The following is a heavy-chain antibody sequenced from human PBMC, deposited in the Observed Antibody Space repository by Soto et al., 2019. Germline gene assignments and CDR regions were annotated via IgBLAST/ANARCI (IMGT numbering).Heavy chain of an antibody. J-gene: IGHJ4*02. CDR2: INPASQLR. CDR3: ARMKLASLDH. V-gene: IGHV1-69*09. CDR1: GVPFNSYG. Sequence: QVVLLQSGTEVKRPGSSVKVSCKASGVPFNSYGFAWVRQAPGRGLEWVGRINPASQLRNYEQSLQGRGTNTGDKTTKKGYMELSGLTSEDTAVYYCARMKLASLDHWGQGTLVTVSS.